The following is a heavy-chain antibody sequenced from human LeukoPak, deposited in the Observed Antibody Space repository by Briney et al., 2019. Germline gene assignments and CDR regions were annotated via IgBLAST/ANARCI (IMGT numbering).Heavy chain of an antibody. D-gene: IGHD3-22*01. J-gene: IGHJ4*02. V-gene: IGHV1-69*02. Sequence: SVKVSCKASGGTFTIHTITWVRQAPGQGLEWMGRIIPVVGTHYAQKFQGRVTITADKSTSTAYMELSSLRSDDTAVYYCANDGTSGYYQAWGQGTLVTVSS. CDR2: IIPVVGT. CDR1: GGTFTIHT. CDR3: ANDGTSGYYQA.